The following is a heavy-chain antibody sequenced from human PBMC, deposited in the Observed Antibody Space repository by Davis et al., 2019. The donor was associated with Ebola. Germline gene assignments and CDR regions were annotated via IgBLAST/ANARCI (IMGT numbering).Heavy chain of an antibody. Sequence: AASVKVSCKASGYSFNTYGLSWVRQAPGQGLEWMGWISAYNGNTNYAQKLQGRVTMTTDTSTSTAYMELRSLRSDDTAVYYCARARSITMIVVVTNDAFDIWGQGTMVTVSS. J-gene: IGHJ3*02. V-gene: IGHV1-18*01. CDR2: ISAYNGNT. CDR1: GYSFNTYG. CDR3: ARARSITMIVVVTNDAFDI. D-gene: IGHD3-22*01.